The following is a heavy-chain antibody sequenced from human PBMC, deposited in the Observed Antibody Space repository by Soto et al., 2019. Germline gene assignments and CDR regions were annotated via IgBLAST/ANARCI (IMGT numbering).Heavy chain of an antibody. Sequence: PSETMSLTCTVSGGSISSYYGSWIRQPPGKGLEWIGYIYYSGSTNYNPSLKSRVTISVDTSKNQFSLKLSSVTAADTAVYYCAATYSSGWTFFDYWGQGTLVTVSS. V-gene: IGHV4-59*01. CDR1: GGSISSYY. J-gene: IGHJ4*02. CDR3: AATYSSGWTFFDY. D-gene: IGHD6-19*01. CDR2: IYYSGST.